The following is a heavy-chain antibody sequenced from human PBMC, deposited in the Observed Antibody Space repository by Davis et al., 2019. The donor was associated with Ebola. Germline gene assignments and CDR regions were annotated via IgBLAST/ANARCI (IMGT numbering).Heavy chain of an antibody. CDR1: GGSISSSSYY. J-gene: IGHJ5*02. CDR2: IYYSGST. Sequence: MPSETLSLTCTVSGGSISSSSYYWGWIRQPPGKGLEWIGSIYYSGSTYYNPSLKSRVTIPVDTSKNQFSLKLSAVTAADTAVYYCARELGYCSGGSCYSGWFDPWGQGTLVTVSS. D-gene: IGHD2-15*01. V-gene: IGHV4-39*02. CDR3: ARELGYCSGGSCYSGWFDP.